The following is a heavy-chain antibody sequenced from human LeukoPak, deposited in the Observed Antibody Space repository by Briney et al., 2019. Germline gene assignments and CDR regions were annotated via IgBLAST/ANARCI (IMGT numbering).Heavy chain of an antibody. CDR1: GYTFTNYG. CDR2: INAYNGNA. D-gene: IGHD3-22*01. CDR3: ARGKARDYYDSSGYYHDAFDI. Sequence: ASVKVSCKASGYTFTNYGISWVRQAPGQGLEWMGWINAYNGNAKYAQKVQGRVTMSTDTSTSTAYMELRSLTSDDTALYYCARGKARDYYDSSGYYHDAFDIWGQGTMVTVSS. J-gene: IGHJ3*02. V-gene: IGHV1-18*01.